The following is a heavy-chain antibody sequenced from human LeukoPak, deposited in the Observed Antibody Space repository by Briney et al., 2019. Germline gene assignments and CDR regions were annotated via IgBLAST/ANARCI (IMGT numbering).Heavy chain of an antibody. CDR2: INAGNGNT. D-gene: IGHD6-19*01. V-gene: IGHV1-3*01. Sequence: ASVKVSCKASGYTFTSYAMHWVRQAPGQGLEWMGWINAGNGNTKYSQKFQGRVTITRDTSASTAYMELSSLRSEDTAVNYCARDRRGSGGTLYYFDYWGQGTLVTVSS. CDR1: GYTFTSYA. J-gene: IGHJ4*02. CDR3: ARDRRGSGGTLYYFDY.